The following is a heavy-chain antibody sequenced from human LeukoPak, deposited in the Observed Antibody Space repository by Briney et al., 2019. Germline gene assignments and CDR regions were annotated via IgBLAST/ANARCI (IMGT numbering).Heavy chain of an antibody. CDR3: ARGLEPFTGYYHYYYMDV. CDR2: INPSGGST. J-gene: IGHJ6*03. Sequence: ASVKVSCKASGYTFTSYYMHWVRQAPGQGLEWMGIINPSGGSTSYAQKFQGRVTMTRDTSTSTVYMELSSLRSEDTAVYYCARGLEPFTGYYHYYYMDVWGKGTTVTVSS. D-gene: IGHD1-1*01. CDR1: GYTFTSYY. V-gene: IGHV1-46*01.